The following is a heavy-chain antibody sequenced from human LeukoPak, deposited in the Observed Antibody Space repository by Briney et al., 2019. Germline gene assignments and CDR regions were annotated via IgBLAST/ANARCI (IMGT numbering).Heavy chain of an antibody. CDR1: GGSISNSSSY. CDR2: IYYGGNT. D-gene: IGHD4-23*01. V-gene: IGHV4-39*01. Sequence: KTSETLSLTCAVPGGSISNSSSYWGWIRQPPGKGLEWIGTIYYGGNTYYNPSLKSRVTISVDTSKNQFSLKLSSVTAADTAVYYCATTTVVTSGFDYWGQGTLVTVSS. J-gene: IGHJ4*02. CDR3: ATTTVVTSGFDY.